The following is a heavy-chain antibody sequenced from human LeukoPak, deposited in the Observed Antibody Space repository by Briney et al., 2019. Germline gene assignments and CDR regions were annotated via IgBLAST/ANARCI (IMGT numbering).Heavy chain of an antibody. CDR3: ARALQDYYCGMDG. CDR2: IYYSGRT. V-gene: IGHV4-59*08. D-gene: IGHD5-24*01. Sequence: SETLSLTCTVSGDSISGYYWSWIRQPPGKGLEWIGYIYYSGRTNYNPSLKSRVIISEDTSKNHFSLRLRSVTAADTAVYYCARALQDYYCGMDGWGQGTTVTVSS. CDR1: GDSISGYY. J-gene: IGHJ6*02.